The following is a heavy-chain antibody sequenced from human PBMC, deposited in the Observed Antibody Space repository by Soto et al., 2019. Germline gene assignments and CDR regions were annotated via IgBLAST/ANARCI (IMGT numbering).Heavy chain of an antibody. D-gene: IGHD5-12*01. Sequence: ASVKVSCKASGFTFTVYYMHWVRQAPGQGLEWMGWINPNSGGTNYAQKFQGWVTMTRDTSISTAYMELSRLRSDDTAIYYCARAQGHSGYNFGNMDVWGKGTTVTVSS. J-gene: IGHJ6*03. V-gene: IGHV1-2*04. CDR3: ARAQGHSGYNFGNMDV. CDR2: INPNSGGT. CDR1: GFTFTVYY.